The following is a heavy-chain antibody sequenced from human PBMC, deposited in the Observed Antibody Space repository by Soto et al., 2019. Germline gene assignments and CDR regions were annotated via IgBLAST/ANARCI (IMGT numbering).Heavy chain of an antibody. Sequence: PSEPLSLTCTVSGGSIRSYYWSWIRQPPGKGLEWIGYIYYSGSTNYNPSLKSRVTISVDTSKNQFSLKLSSVTAADTAVYYCARDRPMTTVTTSYYYGMYVWGQGTTVTVSS. J-gene: IGHJ6*02. D-gene: IGHD4-17*01. CDR2: IYYSGST. CDR3: ARDRPMTTVTTSYYYGMYV. V-gene: IGHV4-59*12. CDR1: GGSIRSYY.